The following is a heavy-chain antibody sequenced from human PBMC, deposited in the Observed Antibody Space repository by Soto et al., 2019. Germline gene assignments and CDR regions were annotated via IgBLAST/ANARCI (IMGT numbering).Heavy chain of an antibody. CDR2: IIPIFGTA. D-gene: IGHD3-10*01. V-gene: IGHV1-69*01. Sequence: QVQLVQSGAEVKKPGSSVKVSCKASGGTFSSYAISWVRQAPGQGLEWMGGIIPIFGTANYAQKFQGRVTITADESTSTAYMELSSLRSEDTAVYYCARSPHYGSGSNYYYYGKDVWGQGTTVTVSS. CDR3: ARSPHYGSGSNYYYYGKDV. CDR1: GGTFSSYA. J-gene: IGHJ6*02.